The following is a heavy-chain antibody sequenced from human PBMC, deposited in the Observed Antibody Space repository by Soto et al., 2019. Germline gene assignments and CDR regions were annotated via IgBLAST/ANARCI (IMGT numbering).Heavy chain of an antibody. V-gene: IGHV3-7*01. Sequence: EVQLVESGGGLVQPGGSPRLSCAASGFSIGRYWMSWVRQAPGKGLEWVADKKQDGSEEYYVDSVKGRFTVSRDNAKNSLYLHLTSLRVEDTALYYCARGGFSYGTGIEHWGQGTLVTVSS. CDR2: KKQDGSEE. J-gene: IGHJ4*02. D-gene: IGHD5-18*01. CDR3: ARGGFSYGTGIEH. CDR1: GFSIGRYW.